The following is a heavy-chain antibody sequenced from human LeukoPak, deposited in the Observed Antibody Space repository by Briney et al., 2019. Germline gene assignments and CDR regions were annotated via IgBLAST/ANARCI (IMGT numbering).Heavy chain of an antibody. CDR1: GYTFTSYH. V-gene: IGHV1-46*01. CDR3: ARITDQALRN. Sequence: ASVKVSCKASGYTFTSYHIHWVRQAPGQGLEWMGIINPSDGGTGYSQQFQGRVTMTRDTSTSTVYMELSSLKSEDTAMYYCARITDQALRNWGQGTLVTVSS. J-gene: IGHJ4*02. CDR2: INPSDGGT. D-gene: IGHD3-10*01.